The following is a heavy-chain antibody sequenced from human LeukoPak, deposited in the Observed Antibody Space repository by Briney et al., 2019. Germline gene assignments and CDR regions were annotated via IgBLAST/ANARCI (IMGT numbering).Heavy chain of an antibody. J-gene: IGHJ4*02. CDR3: ARVPPLVVRGAPDY. CDR1: GDSIRSYY. V-gene: IGHV4-59*12. Sequence: PSETLSLTCTVSGDSIRSYYWSWIRQPPGKGLEWIGYIYYSGSTNYNPSLKSRVTISVDTSKNQFSLKLSSVTAADTAVYYCARVPPLVVRGAPDYWGQGTLVTVSS. CDR2: IYYSGST. D-gene: IGHD3-10*01.